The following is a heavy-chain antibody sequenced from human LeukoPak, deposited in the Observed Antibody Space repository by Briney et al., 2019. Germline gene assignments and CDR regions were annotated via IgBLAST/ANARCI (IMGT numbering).Heavy chain of an antibody. V-gene: IGHV1-69*13. CDR2: IIPIFGTA. CDR3: ARGRMAGTYVFDY. J-gene: IGHJ4*02. Sequence: SVKVSCKASGGTFSSYAISWVRQAPGQGLEWMGGIIPIFGTANYAQKFQGRVTITADESTSTAYMELSSLRSEDTAVYYCARGRMAGTYVFDYWGQGTLVTVSS. D-gene: IGHD6-19*01. CDR1: GGTFSSYA.